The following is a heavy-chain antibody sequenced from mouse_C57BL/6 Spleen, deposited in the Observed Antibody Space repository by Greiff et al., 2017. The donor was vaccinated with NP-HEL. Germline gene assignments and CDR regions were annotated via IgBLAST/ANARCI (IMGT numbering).Heavy chain of an antibody. CDR1: GYSITSGYY. Sequence: EVKLVESGPGLVKPSQSLSLTCSVTGYSITSGYYWNWIRQFPGNKLEWMGYISYDGSNNYNPSLKNRISITRDTSKNQIVLKLNSVTTEDTATDYGARGGGPFDYWGQGTTLTVSS. CDR3: ARGGGPFDY. D-gene: IGHD1-1*02. CDR2: ISYDGSN. V-gene: IGHV3-6*01. J-gene: IGHJ2*01.